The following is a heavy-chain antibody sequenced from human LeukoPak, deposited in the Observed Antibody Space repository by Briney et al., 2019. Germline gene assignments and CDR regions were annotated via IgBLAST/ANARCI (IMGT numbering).Heavy chain of an antibody. J-gene: IGHJ3*02. CDR2: ISGSGGST. CDR3: AKQSSSKGAFDI. D-gene: IGHD3-3*02. V-gene: IGHV3-23*01. Sequence: EGSLRLSCAASGFTFSSYAMSWVRQAPGKGLEWVSAISGSGGSTYYADSVKGRFTISKDNSKNTLYLQMNSLRAEDTAVYYCAKQSSSKGAFDIWGQGTMVTVSS. CDR1: GFTFSSYA.